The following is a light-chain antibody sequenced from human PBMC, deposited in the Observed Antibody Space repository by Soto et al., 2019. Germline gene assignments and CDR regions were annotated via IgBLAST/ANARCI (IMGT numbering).Light chain of an antibody. J-gene: IGKJ2*01. V-gene: IGKV3-20*01. CDR1: QSVGSNY. CDR3: QQRASWPPFT. CDR2: GAS. Sequence: EIVLTQSPGTLSLSPGERATLYCRASQSVGSNYLAWYQQKPGQAPRVLIYGASSRATGIPDRFSGSGSGADFTLTISRLEPEDFAVYYCQQRASWPPFTFGQGTKLEV.